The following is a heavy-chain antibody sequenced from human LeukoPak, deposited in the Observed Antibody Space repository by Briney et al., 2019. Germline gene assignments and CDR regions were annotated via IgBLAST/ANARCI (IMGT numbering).Heavy chain of an antibody. CDR2: INAGNGDT. CDR3: ARDRVFSSAWYGAFDI. D-gene: IGHD6-19*01. CDR1: GYTFTSYA. V-gene: IGHV1-3*01. J-gene: IGHJ3*02. Sequence: ASVKVSCKASGYTFTSYAMHWVRQAPGQRLEWMGWINAGNGDTKYSQKFQGRVTITRDTSASTAYMEVSSLRSEDTAVNYCARDRVFSSAWYGAFDIWGQGTMVTVSS.